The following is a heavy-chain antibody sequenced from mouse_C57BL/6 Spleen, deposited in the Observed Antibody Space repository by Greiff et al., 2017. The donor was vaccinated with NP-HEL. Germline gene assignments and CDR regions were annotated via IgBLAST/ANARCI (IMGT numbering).Heavy chain of an antibody. J-gene: IGHJ4*01. CDR3: ARSGGSSYDYYAMDY. CDR2: IYPGDGDT. CDR1: GYAFSSSW. V-gene: IGHV1-82*01. D-gene: IGHD1-1*01. Sequence: QVQLQQSGPELVKPGASVKISCKASGYAFSSSWMNWVKQRPGKGLEWIGRIYPGDGDTNYNGKFKGKATLTADKSSSTAYMQLSSLTSEDCAVYVCARSGGSSYDYYAMDYWGQGTSVTVSS.